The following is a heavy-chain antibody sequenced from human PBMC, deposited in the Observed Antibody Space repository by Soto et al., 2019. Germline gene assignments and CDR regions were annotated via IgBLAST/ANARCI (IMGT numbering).Heavy chain of an antibody. CDR3: ARDETDPFDY. CDR2: ILYDGSNK. CDR1: GFTFSSYG. J-gene: IGHJ4*02. Sequence: PGGSLRLSCAASGFTFSSYGMHWVRQAPGKGLEWLAVILYDGSNKYYADSVKGRFTISRDNSKNTLYLQMNSLRAEDTAVYYCARDETDPFDYWGQGTLVTVSS. V-gene: IGHV3-33*01.